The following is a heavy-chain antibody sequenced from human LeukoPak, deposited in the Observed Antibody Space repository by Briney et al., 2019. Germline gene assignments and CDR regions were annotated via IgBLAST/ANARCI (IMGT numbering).Heavy chain of an antibody. J-gene: IGHJ3*02. V-gene: IGHV1-2*02. CDR3: ARLGVDSSGYYRDAFDI. Sequence: ASVKVSCMASGYTFTGYYMHWVRQAPGQGLEWMGWINPNSGGTNYAQKFQGRVTMTGDTSISTAYMELSRLRSDDTAVYYCARLGVDSSGYYRDAFDIWGQGTMVTVSS. D-gene: IGHD3-22*01. CDR1: GYTFTGYY. CDR2: INPNSGGT.